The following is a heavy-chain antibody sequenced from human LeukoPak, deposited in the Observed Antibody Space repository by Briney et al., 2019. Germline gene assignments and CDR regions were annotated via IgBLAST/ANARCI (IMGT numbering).Heavy chain of an antibody. Sequence: ASVKVSCKASGYTFTSYGISWVRQAPGQGLEWMGWISAYNGNTNYAQKLQGRVTMTTDTSTSTAYMELSRLRSDDTAVYYCARVRGDSSGYYYALRYWGQGTLVTVSS. CDR1: GYTFTSYG. CDR2: ISAYNGNT. J-gene: IGHJ4*02. CDR3: ARVRGDSSGYYYALRY. D-gene: IGHD3-22*01. V-gene: IGHV1-18*01.